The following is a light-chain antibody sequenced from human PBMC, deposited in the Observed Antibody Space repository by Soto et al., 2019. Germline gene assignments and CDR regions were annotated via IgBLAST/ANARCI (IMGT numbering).Light chain of an antibody. Sequence: IVMTQSPATLSVSPGERATLSCRASQSVTSNLAWYQHKPGQAPRLLIYGASSRATGIPARFSGSGSGTDFTLTISTLEPEDFAVYYCQQRSNWPPTFGGGTKVDIK. CDR2: GAS. CDR3: QQRSNWPPT. CDR1: QSVTSN. J-gene: IGKJ4*01. V-gene: IGKV3-11*01.